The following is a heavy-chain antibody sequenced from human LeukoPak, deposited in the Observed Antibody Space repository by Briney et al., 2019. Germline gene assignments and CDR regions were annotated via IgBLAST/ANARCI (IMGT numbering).Heavy chain of an antibody. Sequence: PSETLSLTCAVYGGPFSGNYWNWIRQPPGKGLEWIWEINHSGSTNYNPSLKSRVTISVDTSKNQFSLNLNSVTAADTAVYYCARGSIAAAVTYWGQGTLVTVSS. CDR1: GGPFSGNY. CDR2: INHSGST. D-gene: IGHD6-13*01. CDR3: ARGSIAAAVTY. J-gene: IGHJ4*02. V-gene: IGHV4-34*01.